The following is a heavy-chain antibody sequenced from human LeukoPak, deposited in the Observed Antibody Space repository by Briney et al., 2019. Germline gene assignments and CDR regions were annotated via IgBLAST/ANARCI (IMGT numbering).Heavy chain of an antibody. D-gene: IGHD3-10*01. CDR1: GFTLSSFA. CDR2: ISDSGDAT. J-gene: IGHJ5*02. V-gene: IGHV3-23*01. CDR3: TSNPGRGDWFDP. Sequence: GGSLRLSCAASGFTLSSFAMSWVRQAPGKGLEWVSAISDSGDATHLADSVKGRFTISRDNSKNTLYLHMNSLRAEDTAVYYCTSNPGRGDWFDPWGQGTLVTVSS.